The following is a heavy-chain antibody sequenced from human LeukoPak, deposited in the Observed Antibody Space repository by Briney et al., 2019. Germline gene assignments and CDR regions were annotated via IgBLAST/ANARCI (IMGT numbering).Heavy chain of an antibody. Sequence: GASVKVSCKASGYTFTSYDINWVRQATGQGLEWMGWMNPNSGNTGYAQKFQGRVTMTRNTSISTAYMELSSLRSEDTAMYYCASGPHYGSGSYYNPFDYWGQGTLVTVSS. D-gene: IGHD3-10*01. V-gene: IGHV1-8*01. CDR3: ASGPHYGSGSYYNPFDY. CDR1: GYTFTSYD. CDR2: MNPNSGNT. J-gene: IGHJ4*02.